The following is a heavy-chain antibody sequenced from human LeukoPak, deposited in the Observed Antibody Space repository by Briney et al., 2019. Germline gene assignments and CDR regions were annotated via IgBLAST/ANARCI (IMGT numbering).Heavy chain of an antibody. CDR2: IYTSGST. D-gene: IGHD3-22*01. CDR1: GGSISSYY. J-gene: IGHJ4*02. V-gene: IGHV4-4*07. Sequence: SETLSLTCTVSGGSISSYYWSWIRQPAGKGLEWIRRIYTSGSTNYNPSLKSRVTMSVDTSKNQFSLKLSSVTAADTAVYYCAREMGRPPITMIVKWGQGTLVTVSS. CDR3: AREMGRPPITMIVK.